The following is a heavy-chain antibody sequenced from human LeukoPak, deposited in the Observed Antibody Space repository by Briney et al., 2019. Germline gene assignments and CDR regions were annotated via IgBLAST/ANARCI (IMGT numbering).Heavy chain of an antibody. Sequence: GGSLRHSCAASGFTFSSHWMRWVRQARGKGLEWVANIKQDGSEKYYVDSVKGRFTISRDNAKNSLYLQMNSLSAEDTAVYYCARVRATEDWFDPWGQGTLVTVSS. CDR3: ARVRATEDWFDP. CDR1: GFTFSSHW. CDR2: IKQDGSEK. V-gene: IGHV3-7*01. J-gene: IGHJ5*02.